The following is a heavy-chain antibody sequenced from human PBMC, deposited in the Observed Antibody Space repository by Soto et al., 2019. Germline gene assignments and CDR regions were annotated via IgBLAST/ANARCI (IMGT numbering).Heavy chain of an antibody. CDR2: ISAYNGNT. CDR1: GYTFTSYG. Sequence: QVQLLQSGAEVKKPGPTVKVTCKASGYTFTSYGISWVRQAPRQGLEWLGWISAYNGNTNNAQKLQARVTMTTDTSTSTAYMERRSLRSDETAVYYCARDNGYESDYWGQGTLVTVSS. J-gene: IGHJ4*02. V-gene: IGHV1-18*01. CDR3: ARDNGYESDY. D-gene: IGHD5-12*01.